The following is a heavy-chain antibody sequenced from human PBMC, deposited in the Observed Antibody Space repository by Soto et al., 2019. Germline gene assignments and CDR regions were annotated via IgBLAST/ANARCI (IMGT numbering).Heavy chain of an antibody. CDR3: ARGGYNWNYVWWFDP. CDR1: GYTFTSYD. V-gene: IGHV1-8*01. Sequence: VASVKVSGKASGYTFTSYDINWVRQATGQGLEWMGWMNPNSGNTGYAQKFQGRVTMTRNTSISTAYMELSSLRPEDTAVYYCARGGYNWNYVWWFDPWGQGTLVTVSS. D-gene: IGHD1-7*01. CDR2: MNPNSGNT. J-gene: IGHJ5*02.